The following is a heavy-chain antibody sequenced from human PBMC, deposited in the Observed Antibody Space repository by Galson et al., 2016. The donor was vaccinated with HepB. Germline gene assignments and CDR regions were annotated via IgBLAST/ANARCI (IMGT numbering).Heavy chain of an antibody. CDR2: IIPMFGTP. J-gene: IGHJ4*02. Sequence: SVKVSCKASGGTFSGFAISWVRQAPGQGLEWMGGIIPMFGTPNYAQKVRGRVTITADESTSTAYMELTSLRSQDTAVYYYASHTRGQYDSGRYEFNYWGQGTLGTVSS. CDR3: ASHTRGQYDSGRYEFNY. V-gene: IGHV1-69*13. CDR1: GGTFSGFA. D-gene: IGHD3-10*01.